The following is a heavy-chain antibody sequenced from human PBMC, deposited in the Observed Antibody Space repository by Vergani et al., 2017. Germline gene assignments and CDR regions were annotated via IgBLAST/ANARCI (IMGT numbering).Heavy chain of an antibody. CDR1: GGTFSSYT. V-gene: IGHV1-2*02. Sequence: QVQLVQSGAEVKKPGSSVKVSCKASGGTFSSYTISWVRQAPGQGLEWMGRIIPNSGGTNDAQKFQGRVTMTRDTSISTAYMELSRLRSDDTAVYYCARDYYDSSGYDYYYGMDVWGQGTTVTVSS. CDR2: IIPNSGGT. J-gene: IGHJ6*02. CDR3: ARDYYDSSGYDYYYGMDV. D-gene: IGHD3-22*01.